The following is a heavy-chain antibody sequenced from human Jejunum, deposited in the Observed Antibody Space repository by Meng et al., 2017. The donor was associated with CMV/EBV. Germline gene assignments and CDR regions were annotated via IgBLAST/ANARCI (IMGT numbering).Heavy chain of an antibody. CDR1: GFTLSSFA. CDR3: AKSLVDTAMDLDE. V-gene: IGHV3-23*01. CDR2: IDSSDRT. D-gene: IGHD5-18*01. Sequence: SGFTLSSFAMTWVRQAPGKGLEWVSTIDSSDRTYYADSVRGRFTISRDNSMNTLHLQMNSLRAEDTAVYYCAKSLVDTAMDLDEWSQETLVTVSS. J-gene: IGHJ4*02.